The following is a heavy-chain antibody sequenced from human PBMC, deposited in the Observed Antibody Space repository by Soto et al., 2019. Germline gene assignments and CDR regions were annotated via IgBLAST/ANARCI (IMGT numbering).Heavy chain of an antibody. V-gene: IGHV3-53*01. Sequence: GGSLRLPCAASEFPVSSNYMSLVRQAPGKGLEWVSVIYSGGSTYYADSVKGRFTISRDNSKNTLYLQMNSLRAEDTAVYYCARAGYCGGDCYSSYGMDVWGQGTTVTVSS. CDR3: ARAGYCGGDCYSSYGMDV. CDR2: IYSGGST. D-gene: IGHD2-21*02. J-gene: IGHJ6*02. CDR1: EFPVSSNY.